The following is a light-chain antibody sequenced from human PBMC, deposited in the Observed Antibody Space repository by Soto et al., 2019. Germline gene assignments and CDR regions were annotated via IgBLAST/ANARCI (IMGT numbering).Light chain of an antibody. V-gene: IGKV1-17*01. CDR1: QGIGND. Sequence: DIQLTQSPSSLSASVGDRVTITCRASQGIGNDLGWYQQKPGKAPRRLIYSTSSLQSGVPSRFSGSGSGTEFSLTISSLQPEDSAIYYCLQHNTYPRTFGQGTKVDIK. CDR3: LQHNTYPRT. J-gene: IGKJ1*01. CDR2: STS.